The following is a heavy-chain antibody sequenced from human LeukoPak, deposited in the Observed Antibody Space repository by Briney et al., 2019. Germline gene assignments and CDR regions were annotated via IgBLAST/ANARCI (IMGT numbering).Heavy chain of an antibody. V-gene: IGHV1-46*01. CDR3: ARERGVAVAGEGVDP. CDR2: INPSGGST. D-gene: IGHD6-19*01. Sequence: GASVKVSCKASGYTFTRHYIQWVRQAPGQGLEWMGIINPSGGSTSYAQKFQGRVTPTRDTSTSTVYMELSSLRSEDTAVYYCARERGVAVAGEGVDPWGQGTLVTVSS. CDR1: GYTFTRHY. J-gene: IGHJ5*02.